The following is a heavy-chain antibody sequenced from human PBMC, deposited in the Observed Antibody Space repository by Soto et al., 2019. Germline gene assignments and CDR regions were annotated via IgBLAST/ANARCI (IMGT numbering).Heavy chain of an antibody. CDR1: GYTFTSYG. CDR2: ISAYNGNT. V-gene: IGHV1-18*01. CDR3: ARDNSVDYGDYGVPVYFDY. Sequence: QVQLVQSGAEVKKPGASVKVSCKASGYTFTSYGISWVRQAPGQGLEWMGWISAYNGNTNYAQKLQGRVTMTTDTSTSTAYMELRSLRSDDTAVYCCARDNSVDYGDYGVPVYFDYWGQGTLVTVSS. J-gene: IGHJ4*02. D-gene: IGHD4-17*01.